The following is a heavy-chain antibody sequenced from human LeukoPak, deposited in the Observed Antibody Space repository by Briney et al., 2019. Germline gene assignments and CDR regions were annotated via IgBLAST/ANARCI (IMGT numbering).Heavy chain of an antibody. CDR2: IYYSGST. D-gene: IGHD5-18*01. V-gene: IGHV4-30-4*01. CDR3: ARVEYSYGLGFDY. J-gene: IGHJ4*02. CDR1: GGSISSGDYY. Sequence: SETLSLTCTVSGGSISSGDYYWSWIRQPPGKGLEWIGYIYYSGSTYYNPSLKSRVTISVDTSKNQFSLKLNSVTAADTAVYYCARVEYSYGLGFDYWGQGTLVTVSS.